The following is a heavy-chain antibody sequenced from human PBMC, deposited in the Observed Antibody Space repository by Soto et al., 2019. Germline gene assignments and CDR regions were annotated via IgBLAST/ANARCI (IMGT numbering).Heavy chain of an antibody. CDR3: ARDHPVTLREDFQH. V-gene: IGHV3-21*01. Sequence: GGSLRLSCAASGFTFSSYSMNWVRQAPGKELEWVSSISSSSSHIYYADSVKGRFTISRDNAKNSLYLQMNSLRAEDTAVYYCARDHPVTLREDFQHWGQGTLVTVSS. CDR2: ISSSSSHI. CDR1: GFTFSSYS. J-gene: IGHJ1*01. D-gene: IGHD4-17*01.